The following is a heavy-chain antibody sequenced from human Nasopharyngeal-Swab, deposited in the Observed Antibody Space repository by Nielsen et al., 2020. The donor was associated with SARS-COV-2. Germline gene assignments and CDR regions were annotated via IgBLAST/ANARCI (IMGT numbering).Heavy chain of an antibody. J-gene: IGHJ5*02. D-gene: IGHD6-13*01. Sequence: GESLKISCAASGFTFSSYSMNWVRQAPGKGLEWVSSISSSSSYIYYADSVKGRFTISRDNAKNSLYLQMNSLRAEDTAVYYCAVSSWQDFDPWGQGTLDTVSS. CDR1: GFTFSSYS. CDR2: ISSSSSYI. V-gene: IGHV3-21*01. CDR3: AVSSWQDFDP.